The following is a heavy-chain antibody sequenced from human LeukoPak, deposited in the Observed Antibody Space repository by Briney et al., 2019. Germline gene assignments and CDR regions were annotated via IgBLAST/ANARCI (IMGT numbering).Heavy chain of an antibody. D-gene: IGHD6-6*01. CDR1: GGSISSYY. Sequence: PSETLSLTCTVSGGSISSYYWSWIRQPPGKGLEWIGYIYYSGSTNYNPSLKSRVTISVDTSKNQFSLKLSSVTAADTAVYYCARAGSSSSPFRKDYWGQGTLVTVSS. CDR2: IYYSGST. J-gene: IGHJ4*02. V-gene: IGHV4-59*01. CDR3: ARAGSSSSPFRKDY.